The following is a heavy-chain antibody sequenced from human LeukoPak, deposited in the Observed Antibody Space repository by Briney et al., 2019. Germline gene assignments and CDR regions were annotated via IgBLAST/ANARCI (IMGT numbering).Heavy chain of an antibody. J-gene: IGHJ4*02. V-gene: IGHV1-2*04. Sequence: ASVTVSCKASGYTFTGYYMHWVRQAPGQGLEWMGWINPNSGGTNYAQKFQGWVTMTRDTSISTAYMELSRLRSDDTAVYYCARDFGQGNIVATIGIGCLGYWGQGTLVTVSS. CDR1: GYTFTGYY. CDR2: INPNSGGT. CDR3: ARDFGQGNIVATIGIGCLGY. D-gene: IGHD5-12*01.